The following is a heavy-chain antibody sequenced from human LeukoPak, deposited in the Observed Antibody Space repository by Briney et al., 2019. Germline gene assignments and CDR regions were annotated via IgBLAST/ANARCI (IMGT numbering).Heavy chain of an antibody. Sequence: PSETLSLTCTVPGGSISSSSYYWGWIRQPPEKGLEWIGNIYYSGSTYYNPSLKSRVTISIDTSKNQFSLKLSSVTAADTAVYYCARDANTIFGVDYWGQGTLVTVSS. CDR2: IYYSGST. J-gene: IGHJ4*02. CDR1: GGSISSSSYY. CDR3: ARDANTIFGVDY. V-gene: IGHV4-39*07. D-gene: IGHD3-3*01.